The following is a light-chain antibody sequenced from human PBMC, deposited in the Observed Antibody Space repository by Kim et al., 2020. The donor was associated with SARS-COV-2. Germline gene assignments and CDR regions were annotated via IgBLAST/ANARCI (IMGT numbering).Light chain of an antibody. J-gene: IGLJ2*01. CDR2: RNN. Sequence: QSVLTQPPSASGTPGQRVTISCSGSRSNIGSYYVYWYQQLPGTAPKALIYRNNQRPSGVPDRFSGSKSGTSASLAISGLRSEDDADYYCAAWDDSLNGVVFGGGTKLTVL. CDR3: AAWDDSLNGVV. V-gene: IGLV1-47*01. CDR1: RSNIGSYY.